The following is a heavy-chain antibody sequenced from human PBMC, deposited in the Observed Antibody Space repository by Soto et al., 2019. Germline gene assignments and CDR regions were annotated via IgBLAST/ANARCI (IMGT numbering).Heavy chain of an antibody. CDR2: IFYSGST. J-gene: IGHJ6*03. D-gene: IGHD3-16*02. V-gene: IGHV4-59*08. CDR3: ARLVVEYYYFMDV. CDR1: GGSISGYY. Sequence: QVQLQESGPGLVKPSETLSLTCTASGGSISGYYWSWIRQPPGKRLEWIGYIFYSGSTNYSPSLKSRATMSADTSKNHFSLKLSSVTAADTAVYYCARLVVEYYYFMDVWGKGTTVTVSS.